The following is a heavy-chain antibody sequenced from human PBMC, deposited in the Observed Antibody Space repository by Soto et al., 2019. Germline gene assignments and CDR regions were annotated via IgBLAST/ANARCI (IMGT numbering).Heavy chain of an antibody. Sequence: QVQLQQWGAGLLKPSETLSRTCAVYGGSFSGYYWSWIRQPPGKGLEWIGEINHSGRTNYNPSLKSRVTVSVDTSKNQCSLKLSSVTAAGTAVYYCARAAPHYCSGGRCPYQATPNNWFDPWGQGTLVTVSA. CDR2: INHSGRT. CDR3: ARAAPHYCSGGRCPYQATPNNWFDP. V-gene: IGHV4-34*01. D-gene: IGHD2-15*01. J-gene: IGHJ5*02. CDR1: GGSFSGYY.